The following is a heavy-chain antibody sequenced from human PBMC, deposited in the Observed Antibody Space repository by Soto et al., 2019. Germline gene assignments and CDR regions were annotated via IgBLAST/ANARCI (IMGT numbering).Heavy chain of an antibody. J-gene: IGHJ4*02. CDR2: INHSGST. D-gene: IGHD6-13*01. V-gene: IGHV4-34*01. CDR1: GGSFSGYY. CDR3: ARGSGSSSWAPSL. Sequence: SETLSLTCAAYGGSFSGYYWSWIRQPPGKGLEWIGEINHSGSTNYNPSLKSRVTISVDTSKNQFSLKLSSVTAADTAVYYCARGSGSSSWAPSLWGQGTLVTVSS.